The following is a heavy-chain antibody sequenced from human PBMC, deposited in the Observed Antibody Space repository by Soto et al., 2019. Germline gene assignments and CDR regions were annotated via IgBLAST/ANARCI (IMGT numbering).Heavy chain of an antibody. CDR1: GFTFNNYG. J-gene: IGHJ4*02. Sequence: PGGSLRLSCAASGFTFNNYGMSWVRQAPGKGLEWVSAITDSGGSTYYADSVKGRFTISRDNSKNTVYLQMNSLRAEDTAVYYCAKAATVVTLYYFDYRGQGTLVTVSS. V-gene: IGHV3-23*01. CDR2: ITDSGGST. CDR3: AKAATVVTLYYFDY. D-gene: IGHD4-17*01.